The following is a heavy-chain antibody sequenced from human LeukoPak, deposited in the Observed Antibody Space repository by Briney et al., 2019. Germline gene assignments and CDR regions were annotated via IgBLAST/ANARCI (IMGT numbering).Heavy chain of an antibody. CDR2: SYSGGST. Sequence: PGGSLRLSCAASGFXVSTDHISWVRQAPGKGLEWVAVSYSGGSTYHAESVKGRFTISRDNSKNTLYLQMNSLRAEDTAVYYCARVWELSFDYWGQGSLVTVSS. J-gene: IGHJ4*02. CDR1: GFXVSTDH. V-gene: IGHV3-53*01. CDR3: ARVWELSFDY. D-gene: IGHD3-16*02.